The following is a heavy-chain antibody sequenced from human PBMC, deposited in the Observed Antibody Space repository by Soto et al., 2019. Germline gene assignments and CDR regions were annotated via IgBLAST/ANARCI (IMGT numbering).Heavy chain of an antibody. CDR2: IKQDGSEK. CDR1: GFTFSSYW. D-gene: IGHD3-10*01. Sequence: EVQLVESGGGLVQPGGSLRLSCAASGFTFSSYWMSWVRQAPGKGLEWVANIKQDGSEKYYVDSVKGRFTISRDNAKNSLYLQMNSLRPEDTAVYYCARDLLYHGSGSYYPWFDPWGQGTLVTVSS. J-gene: IGHJ5*02. CDR3: ARDLLYHGSGSYYPWFDP. V-gene: IGHV3-7*01.